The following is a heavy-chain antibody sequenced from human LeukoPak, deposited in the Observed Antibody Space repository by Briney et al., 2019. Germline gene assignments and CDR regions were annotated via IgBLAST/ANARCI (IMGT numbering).Heavy chain of an antibody. J-gene: IGHJ5*02. V-gene: IGHV3-7*04. CDR2: IKQDGSEK. CDR3: ARESGKYDILTGYSGYNWFDP. D-gene: IGHD3-9*01. Sequence: GGSLRLSCAASGFTFSSYWMSWVRQAPGKGLEWVANIKQDGSEKYYVDSVKGRFTISRDNAKNSLYLQMNSLRAEDTAVYYCARESGKYDILTGYSGYNWFDPWGPGTLVAVSS. CDR1: GFTFSSYW.